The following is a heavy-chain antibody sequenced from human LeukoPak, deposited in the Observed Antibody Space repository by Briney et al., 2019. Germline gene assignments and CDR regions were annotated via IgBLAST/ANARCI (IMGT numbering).Heavy chain of an antibody. CDR1: GFTFSSYG. V-gene: IGHV3-30*02. Sequence: GGSLRLSCAASGFTFSSYGMHWVRQAPGKGLEWVAFIRYDGSNKYYADSVKGRFTISRDNSKNTLYLQMNSLRAEDTAVYYCAKAARYCSSTSCYYYYYMDVWGKGTTVTVSS. CDR3: AKAARYCSSTSCYYYYYMDV. CDR2: IRYDGSNK. J-gene: IGHJ6*03. D-gene: IGHD2-2*01.